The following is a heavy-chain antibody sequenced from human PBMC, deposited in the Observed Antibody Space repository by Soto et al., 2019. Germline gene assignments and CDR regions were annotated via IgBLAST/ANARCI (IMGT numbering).Heavy chain of an antibody. V-gene: IGHV3-15*01. CDR1: GFTFSDAW. D-gene: IGHD3-22*01. J-gene: IGHJ4*02. CDR3: TAGLSSGYYYFDY. Sequence: GGSLRLSCAASGFTFSDAWMSWVRQAPGKGLEWVGRIKRTTDGGTTDYAAPVKGRFTISRDDSKNTLYLQMNSLKTEDTAVYYCTAGLSSGYYYFDYWGQGTLVTVSS. CDR2: IKRTTDGGTT.